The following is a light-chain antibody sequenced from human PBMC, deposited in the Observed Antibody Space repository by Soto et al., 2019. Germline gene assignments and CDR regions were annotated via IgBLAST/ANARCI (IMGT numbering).Light chain of an antibody. J-gene: IGKJ1*01. Sequence: EIVMTHSPATLSVSPCERATLSFSASQSVSSNLAWYQQKPGQAPRLLIYATSSRATGVPTRFSGSGSGTDFTLTISSLQSEDFAVYYCQQYNNWPPWTFGQGTKVDIK. V-gene: IGKV3-15*01. CDR2: ATS. CDR3: QQYNNWPPWT. CDR1: QSVSSN.